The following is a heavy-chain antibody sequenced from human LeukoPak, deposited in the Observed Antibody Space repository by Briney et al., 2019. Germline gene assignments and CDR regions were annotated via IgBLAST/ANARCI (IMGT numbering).Heavy chain of an antibody. D-gene: IGHD5-18*01. CDR1: GGSFSGYY. J-gene: IGHJ5*02. CDR2: INHSGST. Sequence: PSETLSLTCAVYGGSFSGYYWSWIRQPPGKGLEWIGEINHSGSTNYNPSLKSRVTISVDTSKNQFSLKLSSVTAADTAVYYCARELSTARWFDPWGQGTLVTVSS. CDR3: ARELSTARWFDP. V-gene: IGHV4-34*01.